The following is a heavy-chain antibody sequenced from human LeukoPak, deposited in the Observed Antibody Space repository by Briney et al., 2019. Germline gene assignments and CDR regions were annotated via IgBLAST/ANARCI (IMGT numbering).Heavy chain of an antibody. Sequence: GGSLRLSCAASGFTFSSYSMNWVRQAPGKGLEWVSSISSSSSYIYYADSVKGRFTISRDNAKNSLYLRMNSLRAEDTAVYYCARDLYYDVLTGYSYFDYWGQGTLVTVSS. D-gene: IGHD3-9*01. CDR1: GFTFSSYS. V-gene: IGHV3-21*01. J-gene: IGHJ4*02. CDR3: ARDLYYDVLTGYSYFDY. CDR2: ISSSSSYI.